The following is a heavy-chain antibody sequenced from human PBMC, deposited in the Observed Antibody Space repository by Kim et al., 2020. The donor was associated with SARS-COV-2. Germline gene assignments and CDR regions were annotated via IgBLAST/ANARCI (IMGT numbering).Heavy chain of an antibody. Sequence: SETLSLTCAVYGGSFSGYYWSWIRQPPGKGLEWIGEINHSGSTNYNPSLKSRVTISVDTSKNQFSLKLSSVTAADTAVYYCARAKLLMTTVTTGASLRFGYFDYWGQGTLVTVSS. V-gene: IGHV4-34*01. CDR1: GGSFSGYY. CDR3: ARAKLLMTTVTTGASLRFGYFDY. J-gene: IGHJ4*02. D-gene: IGHD4-17*01. CDR2: INHSGST.